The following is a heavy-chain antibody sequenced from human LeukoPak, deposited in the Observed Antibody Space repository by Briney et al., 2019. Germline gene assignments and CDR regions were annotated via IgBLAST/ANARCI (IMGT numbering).Heavy chain of an antibody. Sequence: GGSLRLSCTAAGVTFSSYAMTWVRQAPGKGLEWVSSISHSGDSTYHADSVRGRFTISRDNSKSTLYLQMNSLRAEDTAVYYCAKDDGLHNFDYWGQGTLVTVSS. CDR3: AKDDGLHNFDY. CDR2: ISHSGDST. CDR1: GVTFSSYA. D-gene: IGHD4-11*01. J-gene: IGHJ4*02. V-gene: IGHV3-23*01.